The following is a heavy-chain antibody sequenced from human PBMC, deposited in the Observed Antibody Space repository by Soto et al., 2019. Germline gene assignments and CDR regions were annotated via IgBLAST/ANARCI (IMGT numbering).Heavy chain of an antibody. J-gene: IGHJ4*02. CDR1: GGSISSYY. CDR3: ARRYSSSFDY. D-gene: IGHD6-13*01. V-gene: IGHV4-59*08. Sequence: PSETLSLTCTFSGGSISSYYWSLIRQPPGKGLEWIGYIYYSGSTNYNPSLKSRVTISVDTSKNQFSLKLNSVTAADTAVYYCARRYSSSFDYWGQGTLVTVSS. CDR2: IYYSGST.